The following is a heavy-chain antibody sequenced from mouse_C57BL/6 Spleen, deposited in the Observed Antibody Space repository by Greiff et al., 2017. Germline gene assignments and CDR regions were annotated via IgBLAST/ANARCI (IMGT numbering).Heavy chain of an antibody. V-gene: IGHV5-4*01. J-gene: IGHJ4*01. Sequence: EVNVVESGGGLVKPGGSLKLSCAASGFTFSSYAMSWVRQTPEKRLEWVATISDGGSYTYYPDNVKGRFTISRDNAKNNQYLQMSNLKSEDTALYYCARDRDYSNWDYWGQGTSVTVSS. CDR2: ISDGGSYT. CDR1: GFTFSSYA. D-gene: IGHD2-5*01. CDR3: ARDRDYSNWDY.